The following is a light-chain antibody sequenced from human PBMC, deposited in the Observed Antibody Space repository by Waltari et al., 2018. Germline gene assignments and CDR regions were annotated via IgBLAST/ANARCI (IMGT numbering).Light chain of an antibody. J-gene: IGKJ1*01. CDR1: QSLVHSDGKTY. CDR2: KVS. CDR3: MQATHWPLT. V-gene: IGKV2-30*02. Sequence: DVVMTQSPLSLPVTLGQPASISCTSSQSLVHSDGKTYLNWFHQGPDQSPRRLIYKVSNRDSGVPDRFSGSGSGTDFTLTISRVEAEDVGMYYCMQATHWPLTFGQGTRVEIK.